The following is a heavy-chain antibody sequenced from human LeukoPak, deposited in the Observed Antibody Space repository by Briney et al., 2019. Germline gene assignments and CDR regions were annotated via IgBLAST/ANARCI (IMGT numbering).Heavy chain of an antibody. Sequence: SETLSLTCAVYGGSFSGYYWSWFRQPPGKGLDWIGEINHSGSTNYNPSLKSRVTISVDTSKNQFSLKLSSVTAADTAVYYCARPDTAMAIFDYWGQGTLVTVSS. D-gene: IGHD5-18*01. CDR3: ARPDTAMAIFDY. J-gene: IGHJ4*02. CDR1: GGSFSGYY. CDR2: INHSGST. V-gene: IGHV4-34*01.